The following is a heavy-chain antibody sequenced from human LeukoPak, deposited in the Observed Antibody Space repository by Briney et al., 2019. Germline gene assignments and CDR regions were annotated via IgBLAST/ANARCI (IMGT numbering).Heavy chain of an antibody. Sequence: ASVRVSFTASGYAFNIYDINWVRQATGQGLEWMGWMNPDSGNTGFAQKFQGRVTMTRNTSITTAYMELSSLRFEDTAVYYCAVHLPGDYLDRWGQGTLVTVSS. CDR1: GYAFNIYD. V-gene: IGHV1-8*01. CDR2: MNPDSGNT. J-gene: IGHJ4*02. CDR3: AVHLPGDYLDR.